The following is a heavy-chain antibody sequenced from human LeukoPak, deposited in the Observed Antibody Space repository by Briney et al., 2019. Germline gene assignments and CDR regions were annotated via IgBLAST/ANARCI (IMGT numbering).Heavy chain of an antibody. D-gene: IGHD3-9*01. J-gene: IGHJ5*02. CDR1: GGSLSGYY. V-gene: IGHV4-34*01. Sequence: SETLSLTCAVYGGSLSGYYWSWIRQPPGKGLEWIGEINHSGSTNYNPSLKSRVTISVDTSKNQFSLKLSSVTAADTAVCYCARGDILTGYQRFRWFDPWGQGTLVTVSS. CDR3: ARGDILTGYQRFRWFDP. CDR2: INHSGST.